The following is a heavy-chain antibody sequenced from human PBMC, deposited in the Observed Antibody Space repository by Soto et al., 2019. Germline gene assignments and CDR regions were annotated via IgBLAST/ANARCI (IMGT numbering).Heavy chain of an antibody. CDR2: ISSSSRYI. Sequence: EVQLVESGGGLVKPGGSLRLSCAASGFTFSSYSMNWVRQAPGKGLEWVSSISSSSRYIYYEDSVKGRSTISRDYAKNSRYLQINSLRAEDTAVYYCARDNPQGLWSGYGRGAFAIWCQGTMVTVSS. D-gene: IGHD5-12*01. CDR3: ARDNPQGLWSGYGRGAFAI. CDR1: GFTFSSYS. V-gene: IGHV3-21*01. J-gene: IGHJ3*02.